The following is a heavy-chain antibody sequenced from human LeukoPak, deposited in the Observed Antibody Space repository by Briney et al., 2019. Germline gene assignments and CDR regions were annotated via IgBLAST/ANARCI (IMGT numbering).Heavy chain of an antibody. D-gene: IGHD3-3*01. V-gene: IGHV4-59*12. CDR2: IYYSGST. J-gene: IGHJ5*02. CDR1: GGSISSYY. Sequence: ASETLSLTCTVSGGSISSYYWSWIRQPPGKGLEWIGYIYYSGSTNYNPSLKSRVTISVDTSKNQFSPKLSSVTAADTAVYYCARVWSGYFTEWFDPWGQGTLVTVSS. CDR3: ARVWSGYFTEWFDP.